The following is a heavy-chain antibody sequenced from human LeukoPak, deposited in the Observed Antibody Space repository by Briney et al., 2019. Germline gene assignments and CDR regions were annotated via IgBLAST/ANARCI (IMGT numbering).Heavy chain of an antibody. V-gene: IGHV3-21*01. CDR2: ISSDSSYI. CDR1: GFTFSDYT. J-gene: IGHJ4*02. D-gene: IGHD5-18*01. Sequence: GGSLRLSCAASGFTFSDYTMTWVRQAPGKGLEWVASISSDSSYIDYADSVKGRFTISRDNAKNSLYLQMNSLRAEDTTVYYCARWGYSYGSFDYWGQGTLVTVSS. CDR3: ARWGYSYGSFDY.